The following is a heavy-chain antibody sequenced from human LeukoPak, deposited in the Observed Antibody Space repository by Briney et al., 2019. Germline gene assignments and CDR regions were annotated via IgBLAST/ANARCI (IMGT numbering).Heavy chain of an antibody. J-gene: IGHJ4*02. CDR2: IESDGSST. D-gene: IGHD2-15*01. CDR1: GFTLSSYW. CDR3: ARGYCSGGSCNRPFDY. V-gene: IGHV3-74*01. Sequence: QLGESLRLSCAASGFTLSSYWMHWVRQAPGKGLVWVSRIESDGSSTSYADSVKGRFTISRDNAKNTLYLQMNSLRAEDTAVYYCARGYCSGGSCNRPFDYWGQGTLVTVSS.